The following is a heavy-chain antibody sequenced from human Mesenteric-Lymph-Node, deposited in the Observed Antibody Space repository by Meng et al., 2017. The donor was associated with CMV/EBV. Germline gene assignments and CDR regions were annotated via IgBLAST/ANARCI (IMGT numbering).Heavy chain of an antibody. V-gene: IGHV3-23*01. CDR1: GLTVSSNY. Sequence: GESLKISCAASGLTVSSNYMNWVRQAPGKGLEWVSCISSSGGSTYYADSVKGRFTISRDNSKNTLYLQMNSLRAEDTAVYYCAGLSGYDSFDIWGQGTMVTVSS. D-gene: IGHD3-9*01. CDR2: ISSSGGST. CDR3: AGLSGYDSFDI. J-gene: IGHJ3*02.